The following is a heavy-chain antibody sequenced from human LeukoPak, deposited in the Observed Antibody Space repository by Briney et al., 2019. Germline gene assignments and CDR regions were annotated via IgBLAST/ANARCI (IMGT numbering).Heavy chain of an antibody. Sequence: SQTLSLTCTVSGGSISSGGYYWSWIRQPPGKGLEWIGYIYHSGSTYYNPSLRSRVTISVDRSKNQFSLKLSSVTAADTAVYYCARDCSSTSCPYFDYWGQGTLVTVYS. CDR2: IYHSGST. J-gene: IGHJ4*02. D-gene: IGHD2-2*01. CDR1: GGSISSGGYY. V-gene: IGHV4-30-2*01. CDR3: ARDCSSTSCPYFDY.